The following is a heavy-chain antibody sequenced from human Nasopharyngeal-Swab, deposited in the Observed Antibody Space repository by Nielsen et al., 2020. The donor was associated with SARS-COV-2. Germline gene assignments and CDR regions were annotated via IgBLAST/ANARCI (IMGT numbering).Heavy chain of an antibody. CDR3: ARLFPDYYDSSGDFDY. CDR2: IDPSDSYT. D-gene: IGHD3-22*01. J-gene: IGHJ4*02. CDR1: GYSFTSYW. Sequence: GESLKISCKGSGYSFTSYWISWVRQMPGKGLEWMGRIDPSDSYTNYSPSFQGRVTISADKSISTAYLQWSSLKASDTAMYYCARLFPDYYDSSGDFDYWGQGTLVTVSS. V-gene: IGHV5-10-1*01.